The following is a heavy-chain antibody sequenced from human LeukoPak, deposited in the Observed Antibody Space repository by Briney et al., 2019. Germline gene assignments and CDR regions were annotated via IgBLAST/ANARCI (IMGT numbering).Heavy chain of an antibody. J-gene: IGHJ4*02. Sequence: GESLKISCKGSGYSFTNSWIGWVRQMPGKGLEWMGVIYPSDSDTRYSPSFQGQVTLSADKSISTAYLQWSSLKASDTAMYYCARPGGSWNEVDYWGQGTLVTVSS. CDR2: IYPSDSDT. CDR1: GYSFTNSW. D-gene: IGHD1-1*01. V-gene: IGHV5-51*01. CDR3: ARPGGSWNEVDY.